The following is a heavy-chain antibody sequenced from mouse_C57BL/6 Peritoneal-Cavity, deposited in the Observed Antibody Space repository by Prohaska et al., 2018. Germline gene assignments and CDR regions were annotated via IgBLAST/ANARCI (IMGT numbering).Heavy chain of an antibody. V-gene: IGHV1-26*01. J-gene: IGHJ4*01. CDR3: ATPGGAMDY. Sequence: KQRQGKSCEWIGDINPNNGGTSYNQKLKGKATLTVDKSCSTAYMELRSLTSEDSAVYYCATPGGAMDYWGQGTSVTVSS. CDR2: INPNNGGT.